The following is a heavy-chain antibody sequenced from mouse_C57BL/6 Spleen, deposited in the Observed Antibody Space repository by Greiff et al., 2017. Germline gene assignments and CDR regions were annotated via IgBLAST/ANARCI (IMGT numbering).Heavy chain of an antibody. CDR1: GYTFTDYE. CDR2: IDPETGGT. J-gene: IGHJ2*01. D-gene: IGHD2-2*01. CDR3: TRNGYHLYYLDY. Sequence: VQLQQSGAELVRPGASVTLSCKASGYTFTDYEMHWVKQTPVHGLEWLGAIDPETGGTAYNQKFKGKAILTADKSSSTAYMELRSLTSEDSAVYYCTRNGYHLYYLDYWGQGTTLTVSS. V-gene: IGHV1-15*01.